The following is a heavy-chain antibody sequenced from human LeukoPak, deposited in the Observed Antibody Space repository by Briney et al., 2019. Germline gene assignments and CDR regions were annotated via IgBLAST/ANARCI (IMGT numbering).Heavy chain of an antibody. V-gene: IGHV4-34*01. J-gene: IGHJ4*02. D-gene: IGHD5-18*01. CDR3: ARDSYGYGY. Sequence: PETLSLTCAVYGGSFSGYYWSWIRQPPGKGLEWIGEINHSGSTNYNPSLKSRVTISVDTSKNLFSLKLSSVTAADTAVYYCARDSYGYGYWGQGTPVTVSS. CDR1: GGSFSGYY. CDR2: INHSGST.